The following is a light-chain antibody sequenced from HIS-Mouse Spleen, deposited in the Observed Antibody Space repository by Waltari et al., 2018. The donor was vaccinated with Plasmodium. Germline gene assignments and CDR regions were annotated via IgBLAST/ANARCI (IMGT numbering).Light chain of an antibody. CDR1: SSNIGSNT. V-gene: IGLV1-44*01. CDR3: AAWDDSLNGPV. J-gene: IGLJ2*01. Sequence: QSVLTQPPSASGTPGQRVTISCSGSSSNIGSNTVNWYQQLPGTAPKLPIYSNNPRPSGAPDRFSGSKSGTSASLAISVLQSEDEADYYCAAWDDSLNGPVFGGGTKLTVL. CDR2: SNN.